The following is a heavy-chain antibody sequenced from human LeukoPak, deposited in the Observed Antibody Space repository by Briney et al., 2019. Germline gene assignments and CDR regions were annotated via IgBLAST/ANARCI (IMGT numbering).Heavy chain of an antibody. D-gene: IGHD2-15*01. CDR1: GFIYSSYA. CDR3: GRPTKYWLLLGNGVEV. J-gene: IGHJ6*02. CDR2: IYAGGGDT. Sequence: GWSLRLSRAASGFIYSSYAMNWVRQAPGRELEGVSSIYAGGGDTYHSDPVKGRFTIPRDNPINTLYLQMNSLRADDTAVYYCGRPTKYWLLLGNGVEVWGQGTTVTVCS. V-gene: IGHV3-23*01.